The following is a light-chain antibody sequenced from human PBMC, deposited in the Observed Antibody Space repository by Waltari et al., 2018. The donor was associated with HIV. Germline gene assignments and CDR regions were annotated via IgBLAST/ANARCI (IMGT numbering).Light chain of an antibody. CDR1: SSNIGINY. V-gene: IGLV1-51*01. CDR2: DNN. CDR3: GTWDSSLSAVV. J-gene: IGLJ3*02. Sequence: QSVLTQPPSVSAAPGQKVTISCSGSSSNIGINYLSWYQQLPGTAPKLLIYDNNKRPSGIPDRFSGSKSGTSATLGITGLQTGDEADYYCGTWDSSLSAVVFGGGTKLTVL.